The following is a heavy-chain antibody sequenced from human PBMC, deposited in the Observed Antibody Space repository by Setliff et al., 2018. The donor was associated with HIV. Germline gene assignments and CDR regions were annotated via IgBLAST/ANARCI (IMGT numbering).Heavy chain of an antibody. Sequence: SGTLSLTCTVSGGSISTYYWSWIRQPPGRGLEWLGYVYNTGHTSSNPSLESRFTMSLDTSKNQVSLKVKFVTAADTAIYYCSRGRTDTAMAHDYWGQGIPVTVST. J-gene: IGHJ4*02. D-gene: IGHD5-18*01. CDR3: SRGRTDTAMAHDY. CDR2: VYNTGHT. V-gene: IGHV4-59*01. CDR1: GGSISTYY.